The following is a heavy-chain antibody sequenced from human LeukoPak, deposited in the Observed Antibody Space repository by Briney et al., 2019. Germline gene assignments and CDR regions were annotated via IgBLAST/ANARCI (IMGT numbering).Heavy chain of an antibody. J-gene: IGHJ4*02. CDR3: ARGPYESSGYYCPLDY. CDR2: INWNGGST. V-gene: IGHV3-20*04. D-gene: IGHD3-22*01. CDR1: GFTFDDYG. Sequence: GGSLRLSCAASGFTFDDYGMSWVRQAPGKGLEWVSGINWNGGSTGYADSVKGRFTISRDNAKNSLYLQMNSLRAEDTALYYCARGPYESSGYYCPLDYWGQGTLVTVSS.